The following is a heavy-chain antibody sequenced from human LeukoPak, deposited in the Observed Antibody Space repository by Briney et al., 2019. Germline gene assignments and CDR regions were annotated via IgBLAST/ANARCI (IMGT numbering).Heavy chain of an antibody. V-gene: IGHV1-46*01. CDR2: INPSSGST. Sequence: ASVKVSCKASGYTFTNYYIHWVRQAPGQGLEWMAIINPSSGSTSYAQKFQGRVTMTRDTSTSTVYMELSSLRSEDTAMYYCAREYSNSQFDYWGQGTLVTVPS. J-gene: IGHJ4*02. CDR3: AREYSNSQFDY. D-gene: IGHD6-13*01. CDR1: GYTFTNYY.